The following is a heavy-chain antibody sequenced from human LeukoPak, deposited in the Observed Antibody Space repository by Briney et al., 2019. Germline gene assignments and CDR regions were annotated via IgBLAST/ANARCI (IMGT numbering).Heavy chain of an antibody. CDR2: IIPIFGTA. J-gene: IGHJ6*03. CDR3: ARDRAVWDTAMELDYYYYYYMDV. CDR1: GGTFSSYA. V-gene: IGHV1-69*13. D-gene: IGHD5-18*01. Sequence: GASVKVSCKASGGTFSSYAISWVRQAPGQGLEWMGGIIPIFGTANYAQKFQGRVTITADESTSTAYMGLSSLRSEDTAVYYCARDRAVWDTAMELDYYYYYYMDVWGKGTTVTISS.